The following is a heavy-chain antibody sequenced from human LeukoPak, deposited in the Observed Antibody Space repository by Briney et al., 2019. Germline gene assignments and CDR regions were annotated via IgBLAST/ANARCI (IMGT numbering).Heavy chain of an antibody. Sequence: GGSLRLSCTASGFTFGDYAMSWVRQAPGKGLEWVGFIRSKAYGGTTEYAASVKGRFTISRDDSKSIAYLQMNSLKTEDTAVYYCTSPGSSGWYDYWGQGTLVTVSS. V-gene: IGHV3-49*04. J-gene: IGHJ4*02. D-gene: IGHD6-19*01. CDR3: TSPGSSGWYDY. CDR1: GFTFGDYA. CDR2: IRSKAYGGTT.